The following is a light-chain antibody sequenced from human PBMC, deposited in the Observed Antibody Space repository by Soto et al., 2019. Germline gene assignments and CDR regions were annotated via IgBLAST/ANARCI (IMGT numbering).Light chain of an antibody. J-gene: IGLJ1*01. Sequence: QSALTQPASVSGSPGQSITISCTGTNSDVAGYNYVSWYQQHPGKAPKLMIYEVSNRPSGVSIRFSGSKSGNTASLTISGLQAEDEADYYCNSYSSSTTHYVFGSGTKLTVL. CDR1: NSDVAGYNY. CDR3: NSYSSSTTHYV. CDR2: EVS. V-gene: IGLV2-14*01.